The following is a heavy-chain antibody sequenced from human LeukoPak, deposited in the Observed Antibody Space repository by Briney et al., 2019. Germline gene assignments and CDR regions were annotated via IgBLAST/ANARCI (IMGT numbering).Heavy chain of an antibody. Sequence: SETLSLTCTVSGGSISNYYWNWIRQPPGKGLELIGYIYYSGTTNYNPSLKSRVSMSVDTSKNQFSLKLSSVTAADTAVYYCAARGRDGYNSKDDYWGQGTLVTVSS. D-gene: IGHD5-24*01. CDR1: GGSISNYY. V-gene: IGHV4-59*01. CDR3: AARGRDGYNSKDDY. CDR2: IYYSGTT. J-gene: IGHJ4*02.